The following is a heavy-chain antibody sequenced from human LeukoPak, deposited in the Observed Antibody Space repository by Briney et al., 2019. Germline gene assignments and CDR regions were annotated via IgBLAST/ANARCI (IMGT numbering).Heavy chain of an antibody. CDR1: GGSISSSSYY. V-gene: IGHV4-39*07. CDR3: ARDHGDSYYFDY. D-gene: IGHD4-17*01. Sequence: SETLSLTCTVSGGSISSSSYYWGWIRQPPGKGLEWIGSIYYSGSTYYHPSLKSRVTISVDTSKNQFSLKLSSVTAADTAVYYCARDHGDSYYFDYWGQGTLVTVSS. J-gene: IGHJ4*02. CDR2: IYYSGST.